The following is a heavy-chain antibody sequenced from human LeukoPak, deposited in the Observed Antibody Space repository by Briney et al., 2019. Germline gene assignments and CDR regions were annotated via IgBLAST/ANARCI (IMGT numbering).Heavy chain of an antibody. CDR1: GFTFSSYS. J-gene: IGHJ5*02. Sequence: GESLKISCAASGFTFSSYSMNWVRQAPGKGLEWVSSISSSSSYIYYADSVKGRFTISRDNAKNSLYLQMNSLRAEDTAVYYCARDMVRGVSGNWFDPWGQGTLVTVSS. CDR3: ARDMVRGVSGNWFDP. D-gene: IGHD3-10*01. V-gene: IGHV3-21*01. CDR2: ISSSSSYI.